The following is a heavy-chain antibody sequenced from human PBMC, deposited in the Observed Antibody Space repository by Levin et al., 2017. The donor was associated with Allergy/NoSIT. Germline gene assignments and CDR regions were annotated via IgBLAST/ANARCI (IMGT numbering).Heavy chain of an antibody. CDR2: INPNSGGT. D-gene: IGHD3-10*01. Sequence: WASVKVSCKASGYTFTGYYMHWVRQAPGQGLEWMGWINPNSGGTNYAQKFQGRVTMTRDTSISTAYMELSRLRSDDTAVYYCARESGSGSYFVDYWGQGTLVTVSS. CDR3: ARESGSGSYFVDY. CDR1: GYTFTGYY. J-gene: IGHJ4*02. V-gene: IGHV1-2*02.